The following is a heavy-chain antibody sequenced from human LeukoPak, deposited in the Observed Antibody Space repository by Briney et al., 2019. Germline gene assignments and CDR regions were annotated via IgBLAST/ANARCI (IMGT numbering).Heavy chain of an antibody. V-gene: IGHV4-61*01. Sequence: SETLSLTCTVSGDSISSSSYYWNWIRQAPGKGLEWIAHFYYTGTASYNPSLKSRVTISGDTSKNQLSLTLNSVTAADTAVYYCARVSAPREYYYYYMDVWGKGTTVTVSS. D-gene: IGHD1-26*01. CDR1: GDSISSSSYY. CDR3: ARVSAPREYYYYYMDV. J-gene: IGHJ6*03. CDR2: FYYTGTA.